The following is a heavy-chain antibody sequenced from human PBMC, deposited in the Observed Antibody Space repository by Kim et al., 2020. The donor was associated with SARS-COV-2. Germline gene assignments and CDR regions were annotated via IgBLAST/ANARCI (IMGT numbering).Heavy chain of an antibody. D-gene: IGHD3-10*01. V-gene: IGHV3-48*03. J-gene: IGHJ1*01. CDR3: ARDRSSPGVSLTVCQES. Sequence: SVRGRFTISRDNANNAVYLQMNALRGEDTAVYYCARDRSSPGVSLTVCQESWGQGTLVTVSS.